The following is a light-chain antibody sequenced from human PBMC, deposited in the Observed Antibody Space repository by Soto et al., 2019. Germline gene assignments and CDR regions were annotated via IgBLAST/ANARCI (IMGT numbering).Light chain of an antibody. CDR3: QQYGSSTKLT. CDR2: GAS. J-gene: IGKJ4*01. Sequence: IVLTQSPATLSVSPGERATLSCKASQSVSSYLAWYQQKPGQAPRLLIYGASSRATGIPDRFSGSGSGTDFTLTISRLETEDFAVYYCQQYGSSTKLTFGGGTKVDIK. V-gene: IGKV3-20*01. CDR1: QSVSSY.